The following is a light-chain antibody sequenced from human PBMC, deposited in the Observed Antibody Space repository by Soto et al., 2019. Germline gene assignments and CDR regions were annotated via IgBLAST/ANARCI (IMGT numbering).Light chain of an antibody. J-gene: IGLJ2*01. Sequence: QSALTQPASVSGSPGQSITISCTGTSSDIGGYDYVSWYQQHPGKAPKLLIYDVYSRPSGLSNRFSGSKSGNTASLTISGLQAEDEADYYCGSYTTSSTLVFGGGTKLTVL. V-gene: IGLV2-14*03. CDR3: GSYTTSSTLV. CDR1: SSDIGGYDY. CDR2: DVY.